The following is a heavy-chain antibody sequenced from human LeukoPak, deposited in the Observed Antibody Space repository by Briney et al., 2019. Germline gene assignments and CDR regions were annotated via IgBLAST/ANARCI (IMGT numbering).Heavy chain of an antibody. J-gene: IGHJ4*02. V-gene: IGHV4-39*07. Sequence: PSETLSLTCTVSGGSISSSSYYWGWIRQPPGKGLEWIGSIYYSGSTNYNPSLKSRVTISVDTSKNQFSLKLSSVTAADTAVYYCARNFGSYYDCWGQGTLVTVSS. D-gene: IGHD1-26*01. CDR3: ARNFGSYYDC. CDR2: IYYSGST. CDR1: GGSISSSSYY.